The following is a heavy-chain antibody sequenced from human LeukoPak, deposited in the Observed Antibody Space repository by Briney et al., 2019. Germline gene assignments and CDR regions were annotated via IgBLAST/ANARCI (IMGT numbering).Heavy chain of an antibody. D-gene: IGHD6-13*01. V-gene: IGHV3-30*04. CDR2: ISYDGSNK. CDR3: ARVAAAGFYYYYYGMDV. Sequence: GGPLRLSCAASGFTFSSYAMQWVRPATGKGVVWVAVISYDGSNKYYAVSVKGRFTITRDNSKNTLELQMNSLRAEDTAVYYSARVAAAGFYYYYYGMDVWGQGTTVTVSS. J-gene: IGHJ6*02. CDR1: GFTFSSYA.